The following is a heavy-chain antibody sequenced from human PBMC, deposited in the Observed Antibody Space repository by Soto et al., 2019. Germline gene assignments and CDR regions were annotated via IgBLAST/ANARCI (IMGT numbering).Heavy chain of an antibody. CDR2: IYYSGST. D-gene: IGHD1-26*01. Sequence: QVQLQESGPGLVKPSQTLSLTCTVSGGSISSGDYYWSWIRQPPGKGLEWIGYIYYSGSTYYNPSLKSRVTISVDRSKNQFSLKLSSVTAADTAVYYCARERVGATDGRGFDYWGQGTLVTVSS. J-gene: IGHJ4*02. CDR1: GGSISSGDYY. V-gene: IGHV4-30-4*01. CDR3: ARERVGATDGRGFDY.